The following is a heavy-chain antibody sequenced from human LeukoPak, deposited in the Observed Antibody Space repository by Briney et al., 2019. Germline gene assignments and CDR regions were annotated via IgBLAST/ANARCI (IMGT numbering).Heavy chain of an antibody. D-gene: IGHD3-3*01. Sequence: SETLSLTCTVSGGSISSYYWSWIRQPAGKGLEWIGRIYTSGSTNYNPSLKSRVTMSVDTSKNQFSLKLSSVTAADTAVYYCAGEAGSYDFWSGYYKFDYWGQGTLVTVSS. J-gene: IGHJ4*02. V-gene: IGHV4-4*07. CDR1: GGSISSYY. CDR2: IYTSGST. CDR3: AGEAGSYDFWSGYYKFDY.